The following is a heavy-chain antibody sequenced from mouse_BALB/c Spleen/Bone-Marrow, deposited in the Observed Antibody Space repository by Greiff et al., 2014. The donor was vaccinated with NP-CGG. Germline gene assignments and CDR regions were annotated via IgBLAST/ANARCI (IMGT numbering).Heavy chain of an antibody. CDR1: GFTFNSYG. J-gene: IGHJ3*01. CDR2: ICGGGSYT. Sequence: EVKVEESGGGLVKSGGSLKLSCAASGFTFNSYGMSWVRQTPEKRLEWVATICGGGSYTFYPDSVKGRFTISRDNAKNNLYLQLSSLRSEDTALYYCARHAYYDQTEVSFVYWGQGTLVTVSA. D-gene: IGHD2-4*01. CDR3: ARHAYYDQTEVSFVY. V-gene: IGHV5-9-2*01.